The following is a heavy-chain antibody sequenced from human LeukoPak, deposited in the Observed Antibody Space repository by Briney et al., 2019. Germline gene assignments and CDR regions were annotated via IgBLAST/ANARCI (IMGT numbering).Heavy chain of an antibody. J-gene: IGHJ6*03. CDR1: GFTFSSYW. Sequence: GGSLRLSCAASGFTFSSYWMSWVRQAPGKGLEWVANINQDGSEKYYVDSVKGRFTISRDNAKNSLYLQMNSLRAEDTAVYYCARGSFYYYYYYMDVWGKGTTVTVSS. V-gene: IGHV3-7*01. CDR2: INQDGSEK. CDR3: ARGSFYYYYYYMDV.